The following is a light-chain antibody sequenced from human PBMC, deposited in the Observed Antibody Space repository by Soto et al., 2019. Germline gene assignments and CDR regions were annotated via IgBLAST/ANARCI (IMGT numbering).Light chain of an antibody. J-gene: IGLJ1*01. V-gene: IGLV2-8*01. Sequence: QSALTQTPSASGSPGQSVTISCTGTSSDVGGYNYVSCYKQHPGKAPTRMIYEVSKRPSGVPDRFSGSKSGDTASLTVSGLQAEDEADYYCSSYAGSNNLGVFGTGTQLTVL. CDR1: SSDVGGYNY. CDR2: EVS. CDR3: SSYAGSNNLGV.